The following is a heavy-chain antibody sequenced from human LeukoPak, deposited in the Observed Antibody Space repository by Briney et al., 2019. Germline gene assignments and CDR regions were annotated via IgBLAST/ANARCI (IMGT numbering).Heavy chain of an antibody. CDR2: IYHSGST. CDR3: ARGVRVYGLATTTYFDY. J-gene: IGHJ4*02. Sequence: SETPSLTCTVSGYSISSGYYWGWIRQPPGKGLEWIGSIYHSGSTYYNPSLKSRVTISVDTSKNQFSLKLSSVTAADTAVYYCARGVRVYGLATTTYFDYWGQGTLVTISS. V-gene: IGHV4-38-2*02. D-gene: IGHD5-24*01. CDR1: GYSISSGYY.